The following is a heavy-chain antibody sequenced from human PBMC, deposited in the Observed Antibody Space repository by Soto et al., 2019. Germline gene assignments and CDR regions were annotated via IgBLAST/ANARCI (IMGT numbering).Heavy chain of an antibody. J-gene: IGHJ4*02. CDR2: IYYSGST. CDR1: GGSISSYY. CDR3: ARDGGQQLEPAYFDY. V-gene: IGHV4-59*01. D-gene: IGHD6-13*01. Sequence: SETLSLTCTVSGGSISSYYWSWIRQPPGKGLEWIGYIYYSGSTNYNPSLKSRVTISVDTSKNQFSLKLSSVTAADTAVYYCARDGGQQLEPAYFDYWGQGTLVTVSS.